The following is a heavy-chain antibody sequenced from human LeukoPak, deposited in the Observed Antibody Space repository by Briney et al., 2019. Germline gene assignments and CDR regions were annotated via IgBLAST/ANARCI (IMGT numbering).Heavy chain of an antibody. D-gene: IGHD6-19*01. CDR2: IYTSGST. J-gene: IGHJ4*02. CDR3: VRVVYSSGWYLDY. CDR1: GGSINSGSYY. Sequence: SETLSLTCTVSGGSINSGSYYWSWIRQPAGKGLEWIGRIYTSGSTNYNPSLKSRVTISVDTSKNQFSLKLSSVTAADTAVYYCVRVVYSSGWYLDYWGQGTLVTVSS. V-gene: IGHV4-61*02.